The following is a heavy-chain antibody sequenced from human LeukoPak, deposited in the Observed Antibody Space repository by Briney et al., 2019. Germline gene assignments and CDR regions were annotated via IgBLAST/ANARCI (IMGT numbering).Heavy chain of an antibody. V-gene: IGHV4-39*07. CDR3: AREAYYYGSGSYSQDAFDI. CDR1: GGSISSSSYH. Sequence: KPSETLSLTCTVSGGSISSSSYHWGWIRQPPGKGLEWIGSIYYSGTTYYNPSLKSRVTISVDKSKNQFSLKLSSVTAADTAVYYCAREAYYYGSGSYSQDAFDIWGQGTMVTVSS. D-gene: IGHD3-10*01. J-gene: IGHJ3*02. CDR2: IYYSGTT.